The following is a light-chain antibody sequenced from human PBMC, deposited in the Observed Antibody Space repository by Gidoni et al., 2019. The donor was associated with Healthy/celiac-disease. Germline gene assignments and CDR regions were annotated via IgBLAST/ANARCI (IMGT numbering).Light chain of an antibody. CDR3: QQYNNWPPLT. Sequence: EIVMTQSPATLSVSPGERATLSCRASQSVSSNLACYQQKPGQAPRLLIYGAATRATGIPARFSGSGSGTEFTLTISSLQSEDFAVHYCQQYNNWPPLTFGGGTKVEIK. J-gene: IGKJ4*01. CDR2: GAA. V-gene: IGKV3-15*01. CDR1: QSVSSN.